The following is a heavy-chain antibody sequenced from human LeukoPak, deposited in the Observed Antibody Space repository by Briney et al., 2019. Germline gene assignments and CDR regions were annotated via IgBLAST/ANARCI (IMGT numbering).Heavy chain of an antibody. J-gene: IGHJ6*04. D-gene: IGHD3-10*01. V-gene: IGHV4-31*03. CDR1: GGSISSGGYY. CDR3: ASYYASGVSAYNYYGMDV. Sequence: SETLSLTCTVSGGSISSGGYYWSWIRQHPGKGLEWIGYIYYSGSTYYNPSLKSRVTISMDTSKNQFSLRLSSVTAAGTAVYYCASYYASGVSAYNYYGMDVWGKGTTVTVSS. CDR2: IYYSGST.